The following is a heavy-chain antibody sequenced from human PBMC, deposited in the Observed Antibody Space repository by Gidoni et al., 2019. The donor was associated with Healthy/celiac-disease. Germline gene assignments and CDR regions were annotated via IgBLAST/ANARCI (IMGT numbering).Heavy chain of an antibody. CDR2: INPSGGST. CDR3: ARGAAMVRGVTDLFDY. CDR1: GYTFPSYY. D-gene: IGHD3-10*01. V-gene: IGHV1-46*03. J-gene: IGHJ4*02. Sequence: QVQLVQSGAEVKKPGASVKVSCKASGYTFPSYYMHWVRQAPGQGLEWMGIINPSGGSTSYAQKFQGRVTMTRDTSTSTVYMELSSLRSEDTAVYYCARGAAMVRGVTDLFDYWGQGTLVTVSS.